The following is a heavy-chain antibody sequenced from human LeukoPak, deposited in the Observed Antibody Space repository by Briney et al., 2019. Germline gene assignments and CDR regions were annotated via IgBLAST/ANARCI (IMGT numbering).Heavy chain of an antibody. J-gene: IGHJ4*02. CDR2: IYPGDSDS. Sequence: GESLKISCKGSGYSFTSYWIGWVRQMPGKGLEWMGIIYPGDSDSRYSPSFQGQVTISANKTISTAYLQWSSLKASDTAMYYCARLNRHGQWILLWLRRGDYLYQWGQGTLVTVSS. CDR3: ARLNRHGQWILLWLRRGDYLYQ. V-gene: IGHV5-51*01. CDR1: GYSFTSYW. D-gene: IGHD5-18*01.